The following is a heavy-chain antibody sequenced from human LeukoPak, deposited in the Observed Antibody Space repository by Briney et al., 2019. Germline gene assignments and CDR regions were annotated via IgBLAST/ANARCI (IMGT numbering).Heavy chain of an antibody. Sequence: PSETLSLTCSVSGGSISSSAYYWGWIRQPPGKGLEWIGSISYSGSTYHNPSLKSRVTISADTSKNQFSLNLNSVTAADTAVYYCARRVDGAYGNCFYPWGQGTLVTVSS. CDR3: ARRVDGAYGNCFYP. V-gene: IGHV4-39*01. D-gene: IGHD4-17*01. CDR1: GGSISSSAYY. J-gene: IGHJ5*02. CDR2: ISYSGST.